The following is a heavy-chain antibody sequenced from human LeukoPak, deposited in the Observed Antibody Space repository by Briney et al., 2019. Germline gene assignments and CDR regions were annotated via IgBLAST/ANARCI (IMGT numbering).Heavy chain of an antibody. CDR2: IYYSGST. Sequence: SGTLSLTCTVSGGSISSYYWSWIRQPPGKGLEWTGYIYYSGSTNYNPSLKSRVTISVDTSKNQFSLKLSSVTAADTAVYYWARQGHYPDAFDIWGQGTMVSVSS. CDR1: GGSISSYY. D-gene: IGHD1-26*01. CDR3: ARQGHYPDAFDI. V-gene: IGHV4-59*01. J-gene: IGHJ3*02.